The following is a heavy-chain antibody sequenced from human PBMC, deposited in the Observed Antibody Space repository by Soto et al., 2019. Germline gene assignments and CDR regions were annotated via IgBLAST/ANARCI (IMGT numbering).Heavy chain of an antibody. CDR2: IYYSGST. D-gene: IGHD3-3*01. CDR3: ARGHYDFWSGYFATIDY. V-gene: IGHV4-61*08. CDR1: GGSISSGGYY. Sequence: PSETLSLTCTVSGGSISSGGYYWSWIRQHPGKGLEWIGYIYYSGSTNYNPSLKSRVTISADTSRNQFSLKLSSVTAADTAVYYCARGHYDFWSGYFATIDYWGQGTLVTVSS. J-gene: IGHJ4*02.